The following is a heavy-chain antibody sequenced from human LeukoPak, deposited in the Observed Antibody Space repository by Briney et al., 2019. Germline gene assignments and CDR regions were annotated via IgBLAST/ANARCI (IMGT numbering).Heavy chain of an antibody. D-gene: IGHD1-26*01. Sequence: SETLSLTCTVSGGSITSDAYYWGWIRQPPGKGLEWIASVHYSGATYYNPSLKSRVTISVDTSKNQFSLKLSSVTAADTAVYYCARGRPNIVGATHHAFDIWGQGTMVTVSS. CDR3: ARGRPNIVGATHHAFDI. V-gene: IGHV4-39*07. J-gene: IGHJ3*02. CDR1: GGSITSDAYY. CDR2: VHYSGAT.